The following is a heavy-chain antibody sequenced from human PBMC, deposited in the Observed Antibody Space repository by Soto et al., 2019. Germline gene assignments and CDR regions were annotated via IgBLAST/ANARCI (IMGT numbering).Heavy chain of an antibody. CDR1: GGTFSSYA. CDR3: ARDRVEDIVVVVAATFMDV. J-gene: IGHJ6*02. D-gene: IGHD2-15*01. Sequence: QVQLVQSGAEVKKPGSSVKVSCKASGGTFSSYAISWVRQAPGQGLEWMGGIIPIFGTANYAQKFQGRVTITADEATSTAYMELSSLRYEDTAVYYCARDRVEDIVVVVAATFMDVWGQGTTVTVSS. V-gene: IGHV1-69*01. CDR2: IIPIFGTA.